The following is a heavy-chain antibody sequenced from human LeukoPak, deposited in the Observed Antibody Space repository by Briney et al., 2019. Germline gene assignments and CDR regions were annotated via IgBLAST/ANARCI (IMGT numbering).Heavy chain of an antibody. CDR2: IIPVFGTT. CDR1: GGTFSTYA. J-gene: IGHJ4*02. Sequence: SVKVSCKASGGTFSTYAISWLRQAPGQGLEWMGGIIPVFGTTDYAQGFQGRLTITADAATGTAYMDLSSLRSEDTAVFYCARGNGVATSPFAAVGGTFDLWGQGTLVTVSS. D-gene: IGHD5-12*01. CDR3: ARGNGVATSPFAAVGGTFDL. V-gene: IGHV1-69*13.